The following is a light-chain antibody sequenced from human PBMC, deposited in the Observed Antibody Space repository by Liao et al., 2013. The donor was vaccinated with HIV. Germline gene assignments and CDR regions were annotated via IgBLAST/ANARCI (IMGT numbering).Light chain of an antibody. V-gene: IGLV3-21*01. CDR1: YIGNKG. J-gene: IGLJ2*01. Sequence: SYVLSQPPSVSVAPGETATFTCGGNYIGNKGVYWYQQRPGQAPVMVISYDSQRPSGIPERLSGSNSGNTATLTISGTQALDEADFYCQTWDRNSVIFGGGTKLTVL. CDR3: QTWDRNSVI. CDR2: YDS.